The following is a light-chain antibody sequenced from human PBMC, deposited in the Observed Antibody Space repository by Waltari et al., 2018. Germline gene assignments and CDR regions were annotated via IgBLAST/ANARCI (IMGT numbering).Light chain of an antibody. Sequence: QLVLTQSPSASASLGVSVQLTCTLRSGHSGYAITWHPQQPGTGPRYLLKVHSNGTPKRGDGIPDRFLGSSAGAERYLIISRLQYEDEADYYCQTWSPDTVLFGGGTKLTVL. CDR3: QTWSPDTVL. J-gene: IGLJ2*01. CDR1: SGHSGYA. V-gene: IGLV4-69*01. CDR2: VHSNGTP.